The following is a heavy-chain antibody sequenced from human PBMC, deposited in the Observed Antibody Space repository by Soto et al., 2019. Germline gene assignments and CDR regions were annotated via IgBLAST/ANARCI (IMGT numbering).Heavy chain of an antibody. D-gene: IGHD6-13*01. Sequence: GGSLRLSCAASGFTFSSYDMHWVRQATGKGLEWVSAIGTAGDTYYPGSVKGRFTISRENAKNSLYLQMNSLRAGDTAVYYCARGGYSSSWYNTSYYYYGMDVWGQGTTVTVSS. V-gene: IGHV3-13*01. CDR2: IGTAGDT. J-gene: IGHJ6*02. CDR3: ARGGYSSSWYNTSYYYYGMDV. CDR1: GFTFSSYD.